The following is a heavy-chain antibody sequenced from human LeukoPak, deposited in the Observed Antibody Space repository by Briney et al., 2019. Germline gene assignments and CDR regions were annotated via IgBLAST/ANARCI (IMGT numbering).Heavy chain of an antibody. J-gene: IGHJ5*02. V-gene: IGHV1-2*02. CDR1: GYSFTGFY. Sequence: ASVRVSFKPSGYSFTGFYIHWLRQAPGQGIEWMGWINPSNGGTDYAHNFQGRVTMTRDTSVSTAYMELSGLRFDDTAVYYCARDHHRQTPISFDPWGQGTLVTVPS. CDR3: ARDHHRQTPISFDP. CDR2: INPSNGGT.